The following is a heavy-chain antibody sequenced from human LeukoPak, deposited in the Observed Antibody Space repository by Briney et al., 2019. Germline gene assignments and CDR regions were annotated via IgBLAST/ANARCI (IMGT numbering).Heavy chain of an antibody. CDR3: ARLSQGYCGGDCYSGY. CDR2: INYSGRT. J-gene: IGHJ4*02. D-gene: IGHD2-21*02. Sequence: PSETLSLTCTVSGGSINSSAYYWGWIRPPPGKGLEWIASINYSGRTYYLPSLKSRVTVSVDTSKNQFSLKLNSVTAADTAVFFCARLSQGYCGGDCYSGYWGQGTLVTVSS. CDR1: GGSINSSAYY. V-gene: IGHV4-39*01.